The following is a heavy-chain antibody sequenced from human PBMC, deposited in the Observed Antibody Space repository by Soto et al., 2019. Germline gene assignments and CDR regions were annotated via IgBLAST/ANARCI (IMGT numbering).Heavy chain of an antibody. V-gene: IGHV4-59*08. Sequence: PSETLSLTCTVSGGSISSYYWSWIRQPPGKGLEWIGYIYYSGSTNYNPSLKSRVTISVDTSKNQFSLKLSSVTAAYTAVYYGATSNWFDPWGQGTLVTVS. CDR2: IYYSGST. CDR1: GGSISSYY. CDR3: ATSNWFDP. J-gene: IGHJ5*02.